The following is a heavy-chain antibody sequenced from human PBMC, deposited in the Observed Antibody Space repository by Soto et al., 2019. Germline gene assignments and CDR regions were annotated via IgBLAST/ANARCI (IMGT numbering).Heavy chain of an antibody. D-gene: IGHD5-12*01. CDR2: IIPVFRTP. CDR1: GGTFNTYA. Sequence: VQLVQSGAEVKKPGSSVKVSCKASGGTFNTYAFSWVRQAPGQGFEWMGGIIPVFRTPDYAQRFQGRVTILADESTSTAYMELSSLRSEDTAVYYCARDKERQRLGGNYYYAMDVWGQGTTVTVSS. CDR3: ARDKERQRLGGNYYYAMDV. J-gene: IGHJ6*02. V-gene: IGHV1-69*12.